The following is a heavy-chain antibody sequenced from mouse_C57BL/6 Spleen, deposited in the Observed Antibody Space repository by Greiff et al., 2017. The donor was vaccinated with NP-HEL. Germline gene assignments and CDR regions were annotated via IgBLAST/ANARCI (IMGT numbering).Heavy chain of an antibody. CDR1: GYAFSSYW. D-gene: IGHD2-5*01. Sequence: VQLKESGAELVKPGASVKISCKASGYAFSSYWMNWVKQRPGKGLEWIGQIYPGDGDTNYNGKFKGKATLTADKSSSTAYMQLSSLTSEDSAVYFCARSGSNKYFDVWGTGTTVTVSS. CDR3: ARSGSNKYFDV. CDR2: IYPGDGDT. V-gene: IGHV1-80*01. J-gene: IGHJ1*03.